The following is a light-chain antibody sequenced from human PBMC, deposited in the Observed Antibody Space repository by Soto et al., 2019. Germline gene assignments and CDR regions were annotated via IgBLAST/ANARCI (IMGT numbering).Light chain of an antibody. Sequence: DIQMTQSPSSLSASVGDRVTITCQASQDISNYLNWYQQKPGKAPQLLIYDASNLETGVPSRFSGRGSGTDYTFTISSLQPEDFATYYCQQFDNLPLTFGGGTKVEIK. CDR3: QQFDNLPLT. V-gene: IGKV1-33*01. J-gene: IGKJ4*01. CDR2: DAS. CDR1: QDISNY.